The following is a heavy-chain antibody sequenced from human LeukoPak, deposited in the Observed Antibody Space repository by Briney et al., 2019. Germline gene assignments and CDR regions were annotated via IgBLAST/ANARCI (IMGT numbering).Heavy chain of an antibody. Sequence: GGSLRLSCTASGFTFGDYAMSWVRQAPGKGLEWVGFIISKAYGGTTEYAASVKGRFTVSRDDSKSIAYLQMNSLKTEDTAVYYCTRGPDYCYYYGMDVWGKGTTVTVSS. CDR3: TRGPDYCYYYGMDV. CDR2: IISKAYGGTT. V-gene: IGHV3-49*04. CDR1: GFTFGDYA. J-gene: IGHJ6*04.